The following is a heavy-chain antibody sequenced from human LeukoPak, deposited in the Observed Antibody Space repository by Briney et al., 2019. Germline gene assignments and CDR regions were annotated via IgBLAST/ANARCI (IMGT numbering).Heavy chain of an antibody. J-gene: IGHJ6*02. CDR2: INPSGGST. CDR3: AREGARGVIRLNYYYGMDV. D-gene: IGHD3-10*01. V-gene: IGHV1-46*01. CDR1: GGTFSSYA. Sequence: ASVKVSCKASGGTFSSYAISWVRQAPGQGLEWMGIINPSGGSTSYAQKFQGRVTMTRDTSTSTVYMELSSLRSEDTAVYYCAREGARGVIRLNYYYGMDVWGQGTTVTASS.